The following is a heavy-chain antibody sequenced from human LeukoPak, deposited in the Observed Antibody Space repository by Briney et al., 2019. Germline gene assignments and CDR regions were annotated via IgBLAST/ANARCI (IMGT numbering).Heavy chain of an antibody. D-gene: IGHD1-14*01. V-gene: IGHV4-31*03. J-gene: IGHJ5*02. Sequence: SETLSLTCTVSGGSISSGGYYWSWIRQHPGKGLEWIGYIYYSGSTYYNPSLKSRVTISVDTSKNQFSLKLSSVTAADTAVYYCARELRPENWFDPWGQGTLVTVSS. CDR3: ARELRPENWFDP. CDR2: IYYSGST. CDR1: GGSISSGGYY.